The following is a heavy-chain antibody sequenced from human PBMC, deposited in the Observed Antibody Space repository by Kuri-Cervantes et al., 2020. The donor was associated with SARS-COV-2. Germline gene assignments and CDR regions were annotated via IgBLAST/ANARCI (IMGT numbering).Heavy chain of an antibody. CDR2: IYHSGST. CDR3: ARTGYYDSSGPVGWFDP. J-gene: IGHJ5*02. CDR1: GYSISSGYY. V-gene: IGHV4-38-2*02. D-gene: IGHD3-22*01. Sequence: SETLSLTCTVSGYSISSGYYWGWIRQPPGKGLEWIGSIYHSGSTYYNPSLKSRVTISVDTSKNQFSLKLSSVTAADTAVYYCARTGYYDSSGPVGWFDPWGQGTLVTVSS.